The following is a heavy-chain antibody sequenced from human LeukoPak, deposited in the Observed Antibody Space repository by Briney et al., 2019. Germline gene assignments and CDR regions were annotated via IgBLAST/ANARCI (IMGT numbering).Heavy chain of an antibody. J-gene: IGHJ4*02. CDR1: GYTFSGYY. CDR2: INPSGGST. Sequence: ASVKVSCKASGYTFSGYYMHWVRQAPGQGLEWMGIINPSGGSTSYAQKFQGRVTMTRDMSTSTVYMELSSLRSEDTALYYCARDPKDDTSGYYYFDYWGQGTLVTVSS. CDR3: ARDPKDDTSGYYYFDY. V-gene: IGHV1-46*01. D-gene: IGHD3-22*01.